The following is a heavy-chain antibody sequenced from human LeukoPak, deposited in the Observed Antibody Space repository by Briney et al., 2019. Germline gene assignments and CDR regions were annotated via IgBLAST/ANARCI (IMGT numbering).Heavy chain of an antibody. Sequence: PSETLSLTCAVSGGSISSGGYSWSWLRQPPGTGLEWLGYIYHSGSTYYNPSLKSRVTISVDRSKNQFSLKLSSVTAADTAVYYCARLARVVAATAYFDYWGQGTLVTVSS. V-gene: IGHV4-30-2*01. CDR1: GGSISSGGYS. D-gene: IGHD2-15*01. CDR3: ARLARVVAATAYFDY. CDR2: IYHSGST. J-gene: IGHJ4*02.